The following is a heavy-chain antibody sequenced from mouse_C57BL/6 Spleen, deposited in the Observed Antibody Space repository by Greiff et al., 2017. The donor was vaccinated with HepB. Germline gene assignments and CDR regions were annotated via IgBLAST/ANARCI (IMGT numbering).Heavy chain of an antibody. CDR2: IYPGDGDT. J-gene: IGHJ1*03. D-gene: IGHD1-1*01. CDR3: ARYRAITTVVARNWYLDV. Sequence: VQLQQSGAELVKPGASVKISCKASGYAFSSYWMNWVKQRPGKGLEWIGQIYPGDGDTNYNGKFKGKATLTADKSSSTAYMQLSSLTSEDSAVYFCARYRAITTVVARNWYLDVWGTGTTVTVSS. CDR1: GYAFSSYW. V-gene: IGHV1-80*01.